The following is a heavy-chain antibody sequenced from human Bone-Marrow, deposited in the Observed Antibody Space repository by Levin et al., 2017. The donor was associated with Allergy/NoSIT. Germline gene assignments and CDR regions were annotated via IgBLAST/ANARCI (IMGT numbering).Heavy chain of an antibody. CDR3: ARHRFNGARSSFDI. V-gene: IGHV4-59*08. CDR2: IFHSGNT. Sequence: PSETLSLTCTVSGGSISTYYWSWIRQPPGKGLEWIGYIFHSGNTDYDPSLKSRVTISEDTSKNQLSLKLWSVTAADAAVYYCARHRFNGARSSFDIWGQGTLVAVAS. D-gene: IGHD3-10*01. J-gene: IGHJ3*02. CDR1: GGSISTYY.